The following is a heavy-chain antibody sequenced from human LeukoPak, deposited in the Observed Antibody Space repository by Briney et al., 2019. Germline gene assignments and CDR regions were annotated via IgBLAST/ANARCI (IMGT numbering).Heavy chain of an antibody. CDR1: GFTFSSYG. CDR2: ISYDGSKK. J-gene: IGHJ4*02. Sequence: GRSLRLSCAASGFTFSSYGMHWVRQAPGKGLEWVAVISYDGSKKYYADSVKGRFTISRDTSKNTLYLQMNSLRAEDTAVYYCRGEDDYWGQGTLVTVSS. CDR3: RGEDDY. V-gene: IGHV3-30*03.